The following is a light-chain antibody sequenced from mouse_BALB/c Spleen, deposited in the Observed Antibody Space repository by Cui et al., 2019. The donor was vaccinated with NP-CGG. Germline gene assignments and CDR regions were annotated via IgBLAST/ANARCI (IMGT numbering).Light chain of an antibody. CDR3: ALWYSNHWV. J-gene: IGLJ1*01. CDR2: GTN. Sequence: QAVVTQESALTTSPGETVTLTCRSSTGAVTTSNYANWVQEKPNHLFSGLIGGTNNRPPGGRARISGSLIGDKEALTNTGAETEDEGIYFCALWYSNHWVFGGGTKLTVL. V-gene: IGLV1*01. CDR1: TGAVTTSNY.